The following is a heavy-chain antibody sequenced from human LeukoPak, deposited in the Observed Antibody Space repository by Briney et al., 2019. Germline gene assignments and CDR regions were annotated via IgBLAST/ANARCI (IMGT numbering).Heavy chain of an antibody. CDR3: AREKRHSYGRYFDH. J-gene: IGHJ4*02. CDR1: GDSISTYH. V-gene: IGHV4-59*01. CDR2: MQSSGNS. D-gene: IGHD5-18*01. Sequence: SETLSLTCSVSGDSISTYHWNWIRKPPGKGLEWIAFMQSSGNSNYNPSLKSRVTMFVDTSKNQFVLNLRPVTAADTAVYYCAREKRHSYGRYFDHWGQGMLVTVSS.